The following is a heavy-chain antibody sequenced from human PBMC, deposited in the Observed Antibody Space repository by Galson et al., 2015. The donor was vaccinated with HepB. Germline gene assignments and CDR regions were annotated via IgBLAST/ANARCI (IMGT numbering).Heavy chain of an antibody. Sequence: SVKVSCKASGYTFTGYYMHWVRQAPGQGLEWMGWINPNSGGTNYAQKFQGWVTMTRDTSISTAYMELSRLRSDDTAVYYCARDKGWGGYSYGSGYFDLWGRGTLVTVSS. CDR3: ARDKGWGGYSYGSGYFDL. CDR2: INPNSGGT. V-gene: IGHV1-2*04. CDR1: GYTFTGYY. J-gene: IGHJ2*01. D-gene: IGHD5-18*01.